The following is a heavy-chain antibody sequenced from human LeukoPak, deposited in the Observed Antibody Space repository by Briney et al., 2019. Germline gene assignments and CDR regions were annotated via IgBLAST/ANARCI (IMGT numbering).Heavy chain of an antibody. J-gene: IGHJ4*02. D-gene: IGHD3-3*01. CDR3: ARSLFWSGYYTL. CDR1: GYTFTIYG. Sequence: ASVTVSFKASGYTFTIYGISWVRQAPGQGLEWMGWVSAYNGNTNYAQKLQGRVTITKDTSTSTAYMELRSLRSDDTAVYYCARSLFWSGYYTLWGQGTLVTVSS. V-gene: IGHV1-18*01. CDR2: VSAYNGNT.